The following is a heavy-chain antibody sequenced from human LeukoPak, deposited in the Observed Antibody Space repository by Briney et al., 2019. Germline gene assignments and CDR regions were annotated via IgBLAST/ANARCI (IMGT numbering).Heavy chain of an antibody. J-gene: IGHJ6*03. V-gene: IGHV3-30-3*01. D-gene: IGHD4-11*01. Sequence: GGSLRLSCAASGFTFSSYAMHWVRQAPGKGLEWVAVISYDGSNKYYADSVKGRFTISRDNSKNTLYLQMNSLRAEDTAVYYCARSLQQRDYYYYYMDVWGKGTTATVSS. CDR1: GFTFSSYA. CDR2: ISYDGSNK. CDR3: ARSLQQRDYYYYYMDV.